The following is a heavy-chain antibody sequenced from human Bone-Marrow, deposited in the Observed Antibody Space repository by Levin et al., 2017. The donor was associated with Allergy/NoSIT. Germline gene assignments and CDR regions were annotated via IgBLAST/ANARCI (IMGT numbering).Heavy chain of an antibody. J-gene: IGHJ6*02. Sequence: GGSLRLSFVASGFTFSDYYMSWIRQAPGKGLEWVSYINNRGSTIYYADSVKGRFTISGDNAKNSLYLQMNNLRAEDTAVYYCARDAVGAAHVYGLDVWGQGTTVIVSS. V-gene: IGHV3-11*01. CDR3: ARDAVGAAHVYGLDV. CDR1: GFTFSDYY. CDR2: INNRGSTI. D-gene: IGHD1-26*01.